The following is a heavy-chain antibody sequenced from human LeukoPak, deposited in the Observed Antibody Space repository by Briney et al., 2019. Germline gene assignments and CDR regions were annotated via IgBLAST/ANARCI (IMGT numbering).Heavy chain of an antibody. D-gene: IGHD3-22*01. Sequence: PSQTLSLTCTVSDGSISSGGYYWSWIRQHPGDGLEWIGYIYYSGSTYYNPSLKSRVTISVDTSKNQFSLKLSSVTAADTAVYYCARTYYYDSSGYFDYWGQGTLVTVSS. J-gene: IGHJ4*02. CDR3: ARTYYYDSSGYFDY. V-gene: IGHV4-31*03. CDR2: IYYSGST. CDR1: DGSISSGGYY.